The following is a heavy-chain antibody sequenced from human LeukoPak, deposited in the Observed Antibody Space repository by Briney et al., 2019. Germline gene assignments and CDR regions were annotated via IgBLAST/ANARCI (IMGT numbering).Heavy chain of an antibody. CDR2: IYHSGIT. V-gene: IGHV4-4*02. CDR1: SVSIRTTNW. D-gene: IGHD5-18*01. CDR3: ARASRPTAMVFAFDT. Sequence: SETLSLTCAVSSVSIRTTNWWTWVRQPPGKGLEWIGEIYHSGITSYNPSLQSRVTISVDTSKNQFSLRLTSVTAADTAVYYCARASRPTAMVFAFDTWGQGTMVTVSS. J-gene: IGHJ3*02.